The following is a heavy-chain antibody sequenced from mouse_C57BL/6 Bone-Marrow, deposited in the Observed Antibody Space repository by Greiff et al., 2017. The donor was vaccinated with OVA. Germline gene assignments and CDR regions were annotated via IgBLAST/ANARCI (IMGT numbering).Heavy chain of an antibody. D-gene: IGHD2-1*01. J-gene: IGHJ4*01. V-gene: IGHV2-9-1*01. CDR3: ARKEADYGNEGAMDY. CDR2: IWTGGGT. CDR1: GFSLTSYA. Sequence: VQGVESGPGLVAPSQSLSITCTVSGFSLTSYAISWVRQPPGKGLEWLGVIWTGGGTNYNSALKSRLSISKDNSKSQVFLKMNRLQTDDTARYYCARKEADYGNEGAMDYWGQGTSVTVSS.